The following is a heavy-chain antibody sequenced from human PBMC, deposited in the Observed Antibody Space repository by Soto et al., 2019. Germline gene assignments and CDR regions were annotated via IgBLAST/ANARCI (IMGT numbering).Heavy chain of an antibody. J-gene: IGHJ4*02. Sequence: QVQLVESGGGVVQPGRSLRLSCAASGFTFGNYAMHWVRQAPGKGLEWVTLISFDGSKTYYADSVKGRFTISRDNSKNTLFLQINSLRTEDTAVYYCARDNNGGSLDYWGQGTLVTVSS. CDR2: ISFDGSKT. CDR1: GFTFGNYA. V-gene: IGHV3-30-3*01. D-gene: IGHD2-8*01. CDR3: ARDNNGGSLDY.